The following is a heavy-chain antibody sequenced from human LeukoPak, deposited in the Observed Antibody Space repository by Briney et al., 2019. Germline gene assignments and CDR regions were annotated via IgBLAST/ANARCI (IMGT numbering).Heavy chain of an antibody. D-gene: IGHD4-11*01. V-gene: IGHV4-59*01. CDR2: IYYSGST. J-gene: IGHJ4*02. CDR1: GGSISSYY. Sequence: SETLSLTCTASGGSISSYYWSWIRQPPGKGLEWIGYIYYSGSTNYNPSLKSRVTISVDTSKNQFSLKLSSVTAADTAVYYCASMTNYFDYWGQGTLVTVSS. CDR3: ASMTNYFDY.